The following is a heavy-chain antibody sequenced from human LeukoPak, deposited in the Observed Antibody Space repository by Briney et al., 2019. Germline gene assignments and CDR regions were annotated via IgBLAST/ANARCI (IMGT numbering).Heavy chain of an antibody. D-gene: IGHD6-13*01. J-gene: IGHJ5*02. CDR1: GYTFTGYY. Sequence: ASVKVSCKASGYTFTGYYMHWVRQAPGQGLEWMGRINPNSGGTNYAQKFQGRVTMTRDTSISTAYMELSRLRSDDTAVYYCARDRIAGIYNWFDLWGQGTLVTVSS. V-gene: IGHV1-2*06. CDR2: INPNSGGT. CDR3: ARDRIAGIYNWFDL.